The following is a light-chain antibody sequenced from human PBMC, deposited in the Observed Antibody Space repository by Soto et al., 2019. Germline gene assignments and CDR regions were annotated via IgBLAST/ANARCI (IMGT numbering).Light chain of an antibody. V-gene: IGLV2-14*01. J-gene: IGLJ3*02. Sequence: QSAPTQPASVSGSPGQSITISCTGTSTDVGGYDFVSWYQHHPGKAPKLIIYEVNNRPSGVSNRFSGSKSGKTASLTISGLQAEDEADYYCISFTSSITWVFGGGTKVTVL. CDR2: EVN. CDR1: STDVGGYDF. CDR3: ISFTSSITWV.